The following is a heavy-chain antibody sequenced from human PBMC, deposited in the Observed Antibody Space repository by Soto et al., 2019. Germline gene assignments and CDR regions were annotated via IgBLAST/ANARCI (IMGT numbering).Heavy chain of an antibody. V-gene: IGHV3-23*01. D-gene: IGHD2-8*02. J-gene: IGHJ3*02. CDR3: AKATATGGGAFDI. CDR2: ILVDGRT. CDR1: GFICSSYD. Sequence: GQMCGSGGGWAQPVGSLRISCAASGFICSSYDMSCVRQAPGKGLEWVSTILVDGRTFYVDSVKGRFTISRDSSKNKVYLQRNSLTAGDTALYYCAKATATGGGAFDICGQGTMVTVSS.